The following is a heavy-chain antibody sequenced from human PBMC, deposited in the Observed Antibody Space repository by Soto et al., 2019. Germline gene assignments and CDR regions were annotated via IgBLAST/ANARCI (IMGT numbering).Heavy chain of an antibody. CDR3: ARSLNLRYSGSYYPLGWFDP. Sequence: ASVKVSCKASGYTFTSYYMHWVRQAPGQGLEWMGIINPSGGSTSYAQKFQGRVTMTRDTSTSTVYMELSSLRSEDTAVYYCARSLNLRYSGSYYPLGWFDPWGQGTLVTVSS. V-gene: IGHV1-46*01. D-gene: IGHD1-26*01. CDR1: GYTFTSYY. J-gene: IGHJ5*02. CDR2: INPSGGST.